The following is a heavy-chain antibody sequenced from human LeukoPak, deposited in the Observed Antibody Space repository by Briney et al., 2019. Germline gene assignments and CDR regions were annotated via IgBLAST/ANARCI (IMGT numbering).Heavy chain of an antibody. CDR2: INWNGGST. CDR1: GFTFDDYG. CDR3: ARVEYSSGYYYGAFDI. Sequence: GGSLRLSCAASGFTFDDYGMSWVRQAPGKGLEWVSGINWNGGSTGYADSVKGRFTISRDNAKNSLYLQMNSLRAEDTALYYCARVEYSSGYYYGAFDIWSQGTMVTVSS. J-gene: IGHJ3*02. D-gene: IGHD3-22*01. V-gene: IGHV3-20*04.